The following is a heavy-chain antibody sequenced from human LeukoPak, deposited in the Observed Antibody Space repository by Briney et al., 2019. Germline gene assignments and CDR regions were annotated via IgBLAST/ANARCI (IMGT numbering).Heavy chain of an antibody. J-gene: IGHJ4*02. CDR1: GFTFSSYG. D-gene: IGHD6-19*01. V-gene: IGHV3-33*01. CDR2: IWYDGSNK. CDR3: ARAIAVAGEYYFDY. Sequence: GRSLRLSCAASGFTFSSYGMHWVRQAPGKGLEWVAVIWYDGSNKYYADSVKGRFTISRDNSKNTLYLQMNSLRAEDTAVYYCARAIAVAGEYYFDYWGQGTLVTVSS.